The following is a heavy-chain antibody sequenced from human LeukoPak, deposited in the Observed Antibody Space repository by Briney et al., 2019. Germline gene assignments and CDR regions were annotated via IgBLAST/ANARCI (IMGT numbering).Heavy chain of an antibody. CDR2: ISGSGGST. CDR3: AKVGLVVVVAATLGAFDI. Sequence: GGSLKLSCAASGFTFSSYAMSWVRQAPGKGLEWVSAISGSGGSTYYADSVKGRFTISRDNSKNTLYLQMNSLRAEDTAVYYCAKVGLVVVVAATLGAFDIWGQGTMVTVSS. CDR1: GFTFSSYA. D-gene: IGHD2-15*01. V-gene: IGHV3-23*01. J-gene: IGHJ3*02.